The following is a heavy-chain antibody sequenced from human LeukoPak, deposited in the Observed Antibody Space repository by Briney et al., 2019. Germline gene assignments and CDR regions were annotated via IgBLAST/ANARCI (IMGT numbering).Heavy chain of an antibody. CDR3: ARGGYCGGDCYFYY. V-gene: IGHV4-4*07. J-gene: IGHJ4*02. CDR1: GGSISSYY. D-gene: IGHD2-21*02. CDR2: IYTSGST. Sequence: SETLSLTCTVSGGSISSYYWSWIRQPAGKGLEWIGRIYTSGSTNYNPSLKSRVTMSVDTSKNQFSLKLSSVTAADTAVYYCARGGYCGGDCYFYYWGQGTLVTVSS.